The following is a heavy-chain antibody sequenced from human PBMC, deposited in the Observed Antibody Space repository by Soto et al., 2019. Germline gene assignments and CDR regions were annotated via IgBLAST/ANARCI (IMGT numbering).Heavy chain of an antibody. V-gene: IGHV3-33*01. CDR3: ARERAPLGYCSGGSCYPGDAAFDI. CDR2: ICFVGINK. J-gene: IGHJ3*02. Sequence: GGSLRLSCAASGFTFSSYGMHWVRQAPGKGLEWVAVICFVGINKYYADSVKGRFTISRDNSKNTLYLQLNSLRAEDTVVYYFARERAPLGYCSGGSCYPGDAAFDIWGQGTMVTVSS. D-gene: IGHD2-15*01. CDR1: GFTFSSYG.